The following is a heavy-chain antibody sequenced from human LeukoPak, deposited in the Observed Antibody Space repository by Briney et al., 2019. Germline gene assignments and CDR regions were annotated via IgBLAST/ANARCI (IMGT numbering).Heavy chain of an antibody. D-gene: IGHD6-19*01. V-gene: IGHV3-66*01. Sequence: GGSLRLSCAASGFTVSSNYMSWVRRAPGKGLEWVSVIYSGGSTYYADSVKGRFTISRDNSKNTLYLQMNSLRAEDTAVYYCAMNRIAVAVYWGQGTLVTVSS. CDR2: IYSGGST. CDR1: GFTVSSNY. J-gene: IGHJ4*02. CDR3: AMNRIAVAVY.